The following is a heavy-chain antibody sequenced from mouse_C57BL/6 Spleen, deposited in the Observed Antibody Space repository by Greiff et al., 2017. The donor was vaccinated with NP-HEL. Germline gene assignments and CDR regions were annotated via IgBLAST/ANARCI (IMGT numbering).Heavy chain of an antibody. CDR3: ARWYAPYAMDY. Sequence: VKLMESGAELARPGASVKLSCKASGYTFTSYGISWVKQRTGQGLEWIGEIYPRSGNTYYNEKFKGKATLTADKSSSTAYMELRSLTSEDSAVYFCARWYAPYAMDYWGQGTSVTVSS. V-gene: IGHV1-81*01. J-gene: IGHJ4*01. CDR1: GYTFTSYG. D-gene: IGHD1-1*02. CDR2: IYPRSGNT.